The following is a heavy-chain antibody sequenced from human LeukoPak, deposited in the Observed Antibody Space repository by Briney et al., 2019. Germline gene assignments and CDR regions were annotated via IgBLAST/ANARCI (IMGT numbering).Heavy chain of an antibody. Sequence: SVKVSCKASGGTFSSYAISWVRQAPGQGLEWMGRIIPIFGTANYAQKFQGRVTITTDESTSTAYMELSSLRSEDTAVYYCARKRGDDIVVVVAATTWFDPWGQGTLVTVSS. J-gene: IGHJ5*02. D-gene: IGHD2-15*01. CDR3: ARKRGDDIVVVVAATTWFDP. CDR2: IIPIFGTA. V-gene: IGHV1-69*05. CDR1: GGTFSSYA.